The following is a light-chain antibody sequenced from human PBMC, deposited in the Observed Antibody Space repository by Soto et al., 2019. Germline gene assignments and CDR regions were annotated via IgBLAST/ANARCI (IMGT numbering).Light chain of an antibody. V-gene: IGKV3-20*01. Sequence: EVVLTQSPGTLSVSPGERATLSCRASQSIRNNYLAWYQQKPGQAPRLLIYGASSRAIGIPDRFSGSGSGTDFALTISRLEPEEFAVYYCQQCGTSLWTFGQGTQVEIK. J-gene: IGKJ1*01. CDR1: QSIRNNY. CDR2: GAS. CDR3: QQCGTSLWT.